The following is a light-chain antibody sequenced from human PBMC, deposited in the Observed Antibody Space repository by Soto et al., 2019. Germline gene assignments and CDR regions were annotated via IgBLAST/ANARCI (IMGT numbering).Light chain of an antibody. V-gene: IGKV3-20*01. J-gene: IGKJ1*01. CDR1: QSVSSSF. CDR3: QHYRSSWT. CDR2: GTS. Sequence: EIVLTQSPGTLSLSPGERATLSCRASQSVSSSFLAWYQQKPGQPPRLLIYGTSSRATGIPERFSGSGSATDFTLTISRLEPEDFAVYYCQHYRSSWTFGRGTKVEVK.